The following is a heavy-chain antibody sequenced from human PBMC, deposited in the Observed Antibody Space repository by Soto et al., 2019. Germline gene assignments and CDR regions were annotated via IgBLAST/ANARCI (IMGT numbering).Heavy chain of an antibody. CDR2: FHDTATT. CDR3: ASQYYDFSSGALDF. Sequence: QVQLQESGPGLVKPSQTLSLTCTVSGGSISSDDYYWSWIRPPPGKGREWIGDFHDTATTSSSPSLKSRLTLSVATSKNQFSLTLRAVTAADTAVYFCASQYYDFSSGALDFWGQGMLVTVSS. CDR1: GGSISSDDYY. J-gene: IGHJ4*02. D-gene: IGHD3-3*01. V-gene: IGHV4-30-4*01.